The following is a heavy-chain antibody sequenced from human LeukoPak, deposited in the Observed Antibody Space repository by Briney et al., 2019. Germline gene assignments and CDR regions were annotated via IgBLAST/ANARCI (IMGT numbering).Heavy chain of an antibody. CDR2: IYYSGST. CDR3: ARYSGSYSRWFDP. J-gene: IGHJ5*02. V-gene: IGHV4-59*08. D-gene: IGHD1-26*01. Sequence: PSETLSLTCTVSGGSISSYYWSWTRQPPGKGLEWIGYIYYSGSTNYNPSLKSRVTISVDTSKNQFSLKLSSVTAADTAVYYCARYSGSYSRWFDPWGQGTLVTVSS. CDR1: GGSISSYY.